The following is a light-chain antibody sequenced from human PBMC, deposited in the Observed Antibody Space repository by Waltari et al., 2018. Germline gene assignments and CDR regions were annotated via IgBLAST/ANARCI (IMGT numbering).Light chain of an antibody. CDR3: QQLNSYPRT. CDR1: QGISSY. V-gene: IGKV1-9*01. J-gene: IGKJ4*01. Sequence: DIQLTQSPSFLSASVGDKVTITCRASQGISSYLAWYQQKPGKAPKLLIYAASTVQSGVPSRFSGSGSGTEFTLTISSLQPEDFATYYCQQLNSYPRTFGGGTKVEIK. CDR2: AAS.